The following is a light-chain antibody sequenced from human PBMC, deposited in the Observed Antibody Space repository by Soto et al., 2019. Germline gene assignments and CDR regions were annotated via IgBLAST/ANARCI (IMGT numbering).Light chain of an antibody. Sequence: DIQMTQSPSSLSASVGDRVTITCRASRSISSYLNWYQQKPGKAPKLLMFDAASLQSGVPSRFSGSGSRTDFTLTITSLQPEDFATYYCQQTSSAPFTFGPGTKVDIK. CDR2: DAA. V-gene: IGKV1-39*01. J-gene: IGKJ3*01. CDR1: RSISSY. CDR3: QQTSSAPFT.